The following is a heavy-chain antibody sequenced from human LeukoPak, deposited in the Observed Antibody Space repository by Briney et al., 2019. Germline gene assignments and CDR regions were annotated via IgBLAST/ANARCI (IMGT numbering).Heavy chain of an antibody. CDR1: GFTFSSYG. CDR3: ARDLAVAGTGAPYYYYGMDV. D-gene: IGHD6-19*01. J-gene: IGHJ6*02. V-gene: IGHV3-33*01. CDR2: IWYDGSNK. Sequence: GGSLRLSCAASGFTFSSYGMHWVRQAPGKGLEWVAVIWYDGSNKYYADSVKGRLTISRDNSKNTLYLQMNSLRAEDTAVYYCARDLAVAGTGAPYYYYGMDVWGQGTTVTVSS.